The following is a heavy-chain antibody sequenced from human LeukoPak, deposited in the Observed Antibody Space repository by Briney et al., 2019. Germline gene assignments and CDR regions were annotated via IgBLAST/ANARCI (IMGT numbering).Heavy chain of an antibody. CDR3: TTDLGMATIDY. CDR2: IKSKTDGGTT. CDR1: GFIVTNAW. J-gene: IGHJ4*02. Sequence: PGGSLRLSCAASGFIVTNAWMSWVRQAPGKGLEWVGRIKSKTDGGTTDYAAPVKDRFTISRDDSKNTLYLQMNSLKTEDTAVYYCTTDLGMATIDYWGQGTLVTVSS. D-gene: IGHD5-24*01. V-gene: IGHV3-15*01.